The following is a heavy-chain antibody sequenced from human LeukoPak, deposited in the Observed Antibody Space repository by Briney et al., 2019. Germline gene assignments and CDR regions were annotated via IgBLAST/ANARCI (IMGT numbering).Heavy chain of an antibody. CDR3: AKVGHYYGSGSYYIDY. J-gene: IGHJ4*02. V-gene: IGHV3-23*01. D-gene: IGHD3-10*01. CDR2: ISGSGGST. Sequence: PGGSLRLSCAASGFTFSSYAMSWVRQAPGKGLEWVSAISGSGGSTYYADSVKGRFTISRDNSKNTLYLQMNSLRAEDTAVYYCAKVGHYYGSGSYYIDYWGQGTLVTVSS. CDR1: GFTFSSYA.